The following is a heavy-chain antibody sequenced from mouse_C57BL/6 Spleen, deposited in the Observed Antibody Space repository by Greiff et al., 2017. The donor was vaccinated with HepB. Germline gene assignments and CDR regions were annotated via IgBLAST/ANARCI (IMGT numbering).Heavy chain of an antibody. Sequence: QVQLQQPGAELVKPGASVKLSCKASGYTFTSYWMQWVKQRPGQGLEWIGEIDPSDSYTNYNQKFKGKATLTVDTSSSTAYMQLSSLTSEDSAVYYCARKGERALYYWGQGTTLTVSS. CDR2: IDPSDSYT. CDR1: GYTFTSYW. CDR3: ARKGERALYY. D-gene: IGHD3-3*01. V-gene: IGHV1-50*01. J-gene: IGHJ2*01.